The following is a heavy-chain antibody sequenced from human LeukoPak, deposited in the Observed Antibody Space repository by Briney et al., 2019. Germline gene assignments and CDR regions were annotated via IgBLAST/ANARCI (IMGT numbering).Heavy chain of an antibody. Sequence: SVKVSCKASGGTFSSYAISWVRQAPGQGLEWMGGIIPIFVTANYAQKFQGRVTITADESTSTAYMELSSLRSEDTAVYYCAREYCGGDCPDTFETWGQGNLVTVS. CDR1: GGTFSSYA. J-gene: IGHJ5*02. CDR2: IIPIFVTA. CDR3: AREYCGGDCPDTFET. D-gene: IGHD2-21*02. V-gene: IGHV1-69*13.